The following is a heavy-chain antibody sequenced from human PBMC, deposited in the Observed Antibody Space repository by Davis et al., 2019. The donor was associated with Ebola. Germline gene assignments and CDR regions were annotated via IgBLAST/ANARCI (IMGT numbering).Heavy chain of an antibody. D-gene: IGHD2-2*01. CDR2: ISAYNGNT. V-gene: IGHV1-18*04. J-gene: IGHJ5*02. CDR3: ARLGYCSSTSCYLGWFDP. CDR1: GYTFTSYG. Sequence: ASVKVSCKASGYTFTSYGISWVRQAPGQGLEWMGWISAYNGNTNYAQKLQGRVTMTTDTSTSTAYMELRRLRSDDTAVYYCARLGYCSSTSCYLGWFDPWGQGTLVTVSS.